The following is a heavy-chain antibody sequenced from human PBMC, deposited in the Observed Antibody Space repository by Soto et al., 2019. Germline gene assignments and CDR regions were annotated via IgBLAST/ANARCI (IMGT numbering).Heavy chain of an antibody. CDR1: GFTFNSYS. CDR3: AKDGYSSSSWAFDC. J-gene: IGHJ4*02. V-gene: IGHV3-23*01. D-gene: IGHD6-13*01. Sequence: LRLSCAASGFTFNSYSMSWVRQAPGKGLEWVSGITVSGATTSYADSVKGRFTISRDNSKNTLFLQMNSLRAEDTAVYYCAKDGYSSSSWAFDCWGQGIQVTVS. CDR2: ITVSGATT.